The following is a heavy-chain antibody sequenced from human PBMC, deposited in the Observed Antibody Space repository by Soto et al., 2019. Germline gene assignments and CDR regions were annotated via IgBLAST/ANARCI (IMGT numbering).Heavy chain of an antibody. V-gene: IGHV3-30*18. D-gene: IGHD6-13*01. CDR2: ISYDGSNK. CDR3: AKDISGYSSSWFPED. J-gene: IGHJ4*02. Sequence: QVQLVEFGGGVVQPGRSLRLSCAASGFTFSSYGMHWVRQAPGKGLEWVAVISYDGSNKYYADSVKGRFTISRDNSKNTLYLQMNSLRAEDTAVYYCAKDISGYSSSWFPEDWGQGTLVTVSS. CDR1: GFTFSSYG.